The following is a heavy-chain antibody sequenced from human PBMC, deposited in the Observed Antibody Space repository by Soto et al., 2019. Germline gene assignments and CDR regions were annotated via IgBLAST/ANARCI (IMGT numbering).Heavy chain of an antibody. CDR1: GLTFGSHA. CDR3: ARGSTDSYPGSRIFDF. J-gene: IGHJ4*02. V-gene: IGHV3-23*01. CDR2: ITDTGGDA. D-gene: IGHD3-10*01. Sequence: RGGALWVSCVDSGLTFGSHAMSWVRQAPGEGLQWVSTITDTGGDAKYADSVRGRFVISRDNSKKTLYLQMTSLAAEDSAMYFCARGSTDSYPGSRIFDFWGRGTLVTVS.